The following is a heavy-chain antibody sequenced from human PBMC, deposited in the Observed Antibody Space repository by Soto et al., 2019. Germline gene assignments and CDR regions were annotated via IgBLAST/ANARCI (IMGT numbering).Heavy chain of an antibody. V-gene: IGHV4-39*01. Sequence: SETLSLTCTVSGGSISSSSYYWGWIRQPPGKGLEWIGSIYYSGSTYYNPSLKSRVTISVDTSENQFSLKLSSVTAADTAVYYCARRRYYDSSGYYYVSPFDYWGQGTLVTVSS. D-gene: IGHD3-22*01. J-gene: IGHJ4*02. CDR3: ARRRYYDSSGYYYVSPFDY. CDR1: GGSISSSSYY. CDR2: IYYSGST.